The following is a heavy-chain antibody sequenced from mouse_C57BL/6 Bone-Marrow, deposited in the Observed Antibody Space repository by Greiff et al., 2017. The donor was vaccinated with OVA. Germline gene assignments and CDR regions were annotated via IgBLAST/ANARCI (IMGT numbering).Heavy chain of an antibody. D-gene: IGHD2-1*01. Sequence: QVQLQQPGAELVKPGASVKLSCKASGYTFTSYWMPWVKPRPGRGLEWIGRIDPNSGGTKYNEKFKSKATLTVDKPSSTAYLQLSSMTSEDAAVDDCARSWSYYGNYVLDYWGQGTTLTVSS. CDR3: ARSWSYYGNYVLDY. V-gene: IGHV1-72*01. CDR1: GYTFTSYW. CDR2: IDPNSGGT. J-gene: IGHJ2*01.